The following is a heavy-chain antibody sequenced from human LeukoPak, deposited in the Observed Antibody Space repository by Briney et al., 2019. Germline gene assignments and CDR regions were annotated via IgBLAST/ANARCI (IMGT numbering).Heavy chain of an antibody. CDR2: IRYDGSNK. V-gene: IGHV3-30*02. Sequence: GGSLRLSCAASGFTFSSYGMHWVRQAPGKGLEWVAFIRYDGSNKYYADSVKGRFTISRDNSKNTLYLQMNSLRAEDTAVYYCAKEGAWDCSSTSCYFFDYWGQGTLVTVSS. J-gene: IGHJ4*02. D-gene: IGHD2-2*01. CDR1: GFTFSSYG. CDR3: AKEGAWDCSSTSCYFFDY.